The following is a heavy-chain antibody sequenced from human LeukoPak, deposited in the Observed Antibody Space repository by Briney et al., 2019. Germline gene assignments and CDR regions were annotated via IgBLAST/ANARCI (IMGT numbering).Heavy chain of an antibody. J-gene: IGHJ4*02. V-gene: IGHV1-69*05. Sequence: GASVKVSCKASGGTFSSYAISWVRQAPGQGLEWMGGIIPIFGTANYAQKFQGRVTITTDESTSTAYMELSSLRSEDTAVYYCATHYRYYDSSGYYYPFDYWGQGTLVIVSS. CDR1: GGTFSSYA. CDR3: ATHYRYYDSSGYYYPFDY. D-gene: IGHD3-22*01. CDR2: IIPIFGTA.